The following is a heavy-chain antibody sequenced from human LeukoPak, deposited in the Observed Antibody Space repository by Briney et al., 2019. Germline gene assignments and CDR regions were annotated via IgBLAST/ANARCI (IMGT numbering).Heavy chain of an antibody. CDR3: ARRVEQWLVPDYYYYYGMDV. CDR1: GYTFTGYY. CDR2: INPNSGGT. V-gene: IGHV1-2*06. Sequence: ASVKVSCKASGYTFTGYYMHWVRQAPGQGLEWMGRINPNSGGTNYAQKFQGRVTMTRDTSISTAYMELSRLRSDDTAVYYCARRVEQWLVPDYYYYYGMDVWGQGTTVTVSS. J-gene: IGHJ6*02. D-gene: IGHD6-19*01.